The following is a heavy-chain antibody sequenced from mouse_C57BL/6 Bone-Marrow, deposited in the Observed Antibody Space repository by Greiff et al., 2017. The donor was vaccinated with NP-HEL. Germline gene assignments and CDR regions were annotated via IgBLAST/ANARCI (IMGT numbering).Heavy chain of an antibody. J-gene: IGHJ3*01. V-gene: IGHV1-52*01. Sequence: QVQLQQPGAELVRPGSSVKLSCKASGYTFTSYWMHWVKQRPIQGLEWIANIDPSDSETHYNQKFKDKATLTVDKSSSTAYMQLSSLTSEDSAVYYCARWDYDWFAYWGQGTLVTVSA. CDR3: ARWDYDWFAY. CDR1: GYTFTSYW. D-gene: IGHD2-4*01. CDR2: IDPSDSET.